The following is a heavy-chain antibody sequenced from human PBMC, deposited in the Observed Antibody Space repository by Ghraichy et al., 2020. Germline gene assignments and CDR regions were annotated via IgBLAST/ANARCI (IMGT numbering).Heavy chain of an antibody. Sequence: GESLNISCAASGFTFSSYAMSWVRQAPGRGLQWVSAITTSGGSTFYADSVKGRFTVSRDNSKNTLYLQMSSLRAEDTAVYYCASQYYYASSGYYTQYWGQGTLVTVSS. CDR1: GFTFSSYA. D-gene: IGHD3-22*01. CDR3: ASQYYYASSGYYTQY. CDR2: ITTSGGST. V-gene: IGHV3-23*01. J-gene: IGHJ1*01.